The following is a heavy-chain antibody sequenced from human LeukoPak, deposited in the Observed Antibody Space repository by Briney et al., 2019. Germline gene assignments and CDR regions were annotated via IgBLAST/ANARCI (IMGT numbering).Heavy chain of an antibody. CDR2: ISSSGSTI. Sequence: PGGSLRLSCAASGFTFSSYEMNWVRQAPGKGLEWVSYISSSGSTIYYADSVKGRFTISRDNAKNSLYLQMNSLRAEDTAVYYCARDGGWTRVSSGYYDTHYWGQGTLVTVSS. CDR3: ARDGGWTRVSSGYYDTHY. D-gene: IGHD3-22*01. CDR1: GFTFSSYE. V-gene: IGHV3-48*03. J-gene: IGHJ4*02.